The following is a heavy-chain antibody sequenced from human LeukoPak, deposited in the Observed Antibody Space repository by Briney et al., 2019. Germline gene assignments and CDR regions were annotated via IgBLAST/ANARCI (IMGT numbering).Heavy chain of an antibody. J-gene: IGHJ4*02. CDR3: ARAPRGRSAPRENFDY. V-gene: IGHV3-21*01. CDR1: GFTFSSYS. Sequence: GGSLRLSCAASGFTFSSYSMNWVRQAPGKVLEWVSPISSSSSYIYYADSVKGRFTISRDNAKNSLYLQMYSLRAEDTAVYYCARAPRGRSAPRENFDYWGQGTLVTVSS. CDR2: ISSSSSYI.